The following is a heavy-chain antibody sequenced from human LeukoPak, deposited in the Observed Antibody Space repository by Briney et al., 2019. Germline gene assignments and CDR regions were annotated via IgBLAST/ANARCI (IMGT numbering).Heavy chain of an antibody. CDR3: ARDLVGDY. J-gene: IGHJ4*02. CDR2: IRQDGDKR. V-gene: IGHV3-7*01. D-gene: IGHD3-10*01. CDR1: GFTFSDYW. Sequence: GGSLRLSCAASGFTFSDYWMTWVRQAPGKGLEWVANIRQDGDKRSYGGSVMGRFAISRDNAKNSLYLQMNSLRAEDTAVYYCARDLVGDYWGQGTLVTVSS.